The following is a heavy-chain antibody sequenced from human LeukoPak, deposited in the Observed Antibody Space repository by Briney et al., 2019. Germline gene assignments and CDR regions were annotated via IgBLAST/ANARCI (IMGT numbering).Heavy chain of an antibody. CDR2: IKSKTDGGTT. CDR1: GFTFSNAW. CDR3: TTFVLLWFGGFDY. Sequence: GGSLRLSCAASGFTFSNAWMSWVRQAPGKGLEWVGRIKSKTDGGTTDYAAPVKGRITISRDDSKNTLYLQMNSLKTGDTAVYFCTTFVLLWFGGFDYWGQGTLVTVSS. V-gene: IGHV3-15*01. J-gene: IGHJ4*02. D-gene: IGHD3-10*01.